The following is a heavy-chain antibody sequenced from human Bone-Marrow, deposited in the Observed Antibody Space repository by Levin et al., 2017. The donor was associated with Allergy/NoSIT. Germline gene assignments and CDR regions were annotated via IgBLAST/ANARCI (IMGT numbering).Heavy chain of an antibody. Sequence: SLKISCAASGFTFDDYAMHWVRQAPGKGLEWVSGISWNSDSIGYADSVKGRFTISRDNAKNSLYLQMNSLRAEDTALYYCAKDMAYGDYDVFDIWGQGTMVTVSS. CDR2: ISWNSDSI. D-gene: IGHD4-17*01. V-gene: IGHV3-9*01. CDR1: GFTFDDYA. J-gene: IGHJ3*02. CDR3: AKDMAYGDYDVFDI.